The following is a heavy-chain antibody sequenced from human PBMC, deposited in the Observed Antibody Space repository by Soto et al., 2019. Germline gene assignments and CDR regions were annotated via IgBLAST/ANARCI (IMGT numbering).Heavy chain of an antibody. CDR3: ARDLEGSGTYYXXY. CDR1: GYIFITYG. J-gene: IGHJ4*02. V-gene: IGHV1-18*01. Sequence: AAVKVSCTASGYIFITYGISWVRQAPGQGLEWMGRISTYNGNTNYAQNLQGRVTMTADTSTNTAYMELRSLRSDDTAVYYCARDLEGSGTYYXXYWGQGTLAAGSS. D-gene: IGHD3-10*01. CDR2: ISTYNGNT.